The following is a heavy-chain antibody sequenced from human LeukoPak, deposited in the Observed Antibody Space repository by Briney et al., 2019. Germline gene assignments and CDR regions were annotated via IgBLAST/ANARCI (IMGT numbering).Heavy chain of an antibody. CDR1: GGSISSGDYY. CDR3: ARLLELSWFDR. J-gene: IGHJ5*02. D-gene: IGHD3-10*01. CDR2: IYYSGST. Sequence: PSETLSLTCTVSGGSISSGDYYWSWIRQPPGKGLEWIGYIYYSGSTNYSPSLKSRVTISVDRSNNQFSLKLTSVTAADTAVYYCARLLELSWFDRWGQGTLVTVSS. V-gene: IGHV4-61*08.